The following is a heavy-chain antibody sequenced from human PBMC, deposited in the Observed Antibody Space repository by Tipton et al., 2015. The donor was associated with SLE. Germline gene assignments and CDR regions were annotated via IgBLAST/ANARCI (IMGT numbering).Heavy chain of an antibody. D-gene: IGHD1-26*01. Sequence: QLVQSGGDLVKPGGSLRLSCAASGFTFSDYYMTWIRQAPGEGLEWVSYISGSGKTIYYADSVKGRFTISRDDAKNSLYLEMNSLRAEDTAIYYCARDREQVIPGSGWFHPWGQGTLVTVSS. CDR2: ISGSGKTI. J-gene: IGHJ5*02. V-gene: IGHV3-11*01. CDR1: GFTFSDYY. CDR3: ARDREQVIPGSGWFHP.